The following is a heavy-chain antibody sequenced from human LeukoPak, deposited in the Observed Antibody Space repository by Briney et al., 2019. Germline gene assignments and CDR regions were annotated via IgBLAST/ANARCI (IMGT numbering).Heavy chain of an antibody. CDR2: IYYSEHT. J-gene: IGHJ6*03. Sequence: SETLSLTCTVSGGSISGYYWSWIRQPPGEGLEWIGYIYYSEHTNYNPSLKSRVTISVDTSEHQFSLKLSSVTAADTAVYYCARRPALDFWSGYYRFDYYMDVWGKGTTVTVSS. V-gene: IGHV4-59*08. D-gene: IGHD3-3*01. CDR3: ARRPALDFWSGYYRFDYYMDV. CDR1: GGSISGYY.